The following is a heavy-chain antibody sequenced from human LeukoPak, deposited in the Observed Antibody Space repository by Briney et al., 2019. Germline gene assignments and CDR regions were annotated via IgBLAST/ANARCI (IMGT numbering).Heavy chain of an antibody. CDR1: GFTFSSYA. V-gene: IGHV3-23*01. D-gene: IGHD6-13*01. CDR3: AKGRSSSWFHYFDY. J-gene: IGHJ4*02. Sequence: GGSLRLSCAASGFTFSSYAMSWVRQAPGEGVEWVSAISGRGGCTYYADSVKGRFTISRDNSKNTLYLQMNSLRAEDTAVYYCAKGRSSSWFHYFDYWGQGTLVTVSS. CDR2: ISGRGGCT.